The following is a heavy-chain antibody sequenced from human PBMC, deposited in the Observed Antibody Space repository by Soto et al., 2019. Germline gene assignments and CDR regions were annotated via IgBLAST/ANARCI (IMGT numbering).Heavy chain of an antibody. Sequence: SETLSLTCTVSGGSINGFYWSWIRQPPGKGLEWIGYVYYTGSTTYNPSLESRVNMSVDPSTNQFALELSSVNAADTAIYYCAKYRRKQPEGYTLDVRGQGTLV. D-gene: IGHD2-15*01. V-gene: IGHV4-59*01. CDR3: AKYRRKQPEGYTLDV. CDR1: GGSINGFY. CDR2: VYYTGST. J-gene: IGHJ4*02.